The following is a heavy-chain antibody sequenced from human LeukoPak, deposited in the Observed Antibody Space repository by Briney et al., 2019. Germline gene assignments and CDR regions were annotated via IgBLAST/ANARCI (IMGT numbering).Heavy chain of an antibody. CDR1: GYTFTGYY. CDR3: AREGPRGLRYFDWLLPNDY. CDR2: INPNSGGT. J-gene: IGHJ4*02. Sequence: ASVKVSCKASGYTFTGYYIHWVRQAPGQGLEWMGWINPNSGGTNYAQKFQGRVTMTRDTSISTAYMELSRLRSDDTAVYYCAREGPRGLRYFDWLLPNDYWGQGTLVTASS. V-gene: IGHV1-2*02. D-gene: IGHD3-9*01.